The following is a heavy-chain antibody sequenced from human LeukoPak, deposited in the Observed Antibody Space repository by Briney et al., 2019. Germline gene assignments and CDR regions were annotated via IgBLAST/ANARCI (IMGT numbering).Heavy chain of an antibody. CDR1: GGSISSGSYY. CDR3: ARRRPWLNYYYMDV. V-gene: IGHV4-61*02. D-gene: IGHD6-19*01. J-gene: IGHJ6*03. Sequence: SETLSLTCTVSGGSISSGSYYWSCIRQPAGNGLEWIGRIYISGSTNYNPSLKSRVTISVDTSKNQFSLKLSSVTAADTAVYYCARRRPWLNYYYMDVWGKGTTVTVSS. CDR2: IYISGST.